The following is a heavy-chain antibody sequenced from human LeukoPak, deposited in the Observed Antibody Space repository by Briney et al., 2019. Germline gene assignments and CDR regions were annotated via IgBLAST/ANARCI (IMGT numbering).Heavy chain of an antibody. Sequence: SETLSLTCTVSGGSTSSDYWSWIRQPPGKGLEWIGEINHSGSTNYNPSLKSRVTTSVDTSKNQFSLKLSSVTAADTAVYYCARGGLSRPYDYWGQGTLVTVSS. D-gene: IGHD1-1*01. CDR1: GGSTSSDY. J-gene: IGHJ4*02. V-gene: IGHV4-34*01. CDR3: ARGGLSRPYDY. CDR2: INHSGST.